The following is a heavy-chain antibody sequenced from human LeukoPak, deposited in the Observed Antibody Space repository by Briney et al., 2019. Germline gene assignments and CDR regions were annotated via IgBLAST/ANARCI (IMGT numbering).Heavy chain of an antibody. V-gene: IGHV4-30-2*01. CDR1: GGSISSGGYS. J-gene: IGHJ2*01. CDR2: IYHSGST. CDR3: ARDPSSTSPEEGYWYFDL. D-gene: IGHD2-2*01. Sequence: PSQTLSLTCAVSGGSISSGGYSWSWLRQPPGKGLEWIVYIYHSGSTYYNPSLKSPVTISVDRSKHQFSLKLSSVTAADTAVYYCARDPSSTSPEEGYWYFDLWGRGTLVTVSS.